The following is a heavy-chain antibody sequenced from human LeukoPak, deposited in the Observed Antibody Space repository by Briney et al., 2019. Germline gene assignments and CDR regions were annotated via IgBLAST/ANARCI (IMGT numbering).Heavy chain of an antibody. CDR3: AREYYDSSGYYYPLFDY. V-gene: IGHV3-21*01. D-gene: IGHD3-22*01. J-gene: IGHJ4*02. CDR2: ISSSSSYI. CDR1: GFTFSSYA. Sequence: PGGPLRLSCAASGFTFSSYAMSWVRQAPGKGLEWVSSISSSSSYIYYADSVKGRFTISRDNAKNSLYLQMNSLRAEDTAVYYCAREYYDSSGYYYPLFDYWGPGTLVTVSS.